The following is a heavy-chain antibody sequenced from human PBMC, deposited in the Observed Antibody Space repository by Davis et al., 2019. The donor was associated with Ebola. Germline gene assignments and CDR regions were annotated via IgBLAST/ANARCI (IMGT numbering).Heavy chain of an antibody. D-gene: IGHD6-13*01. CDR1: GGSISSYY. V-gene: IGHV4-59*01. Sequence: MPSETLSLTCTVPGGSISSYYWSWIRQPPGKGLEWIGYIYYSGSTNYNPSLKRRVTISVDTSKNQFSLKLSSVTAADTAVYYCASGYSSSWFDPWGQGTLVTVSS. CDR2: IYYSGST. CDR3: ASGYSSSWFDP. J-gene: IGHJ5*02.